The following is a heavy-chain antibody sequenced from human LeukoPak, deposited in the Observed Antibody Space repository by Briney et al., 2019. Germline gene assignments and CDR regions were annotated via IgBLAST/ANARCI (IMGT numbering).Heavy chain of an antibody. J-gene: IGHJ4*02. V-gene: IGHV4-38-2*02. D-gene: IGHD1-26*01. CDR2: IYYSGST. Sequence: TASETLSLTCTVSGYSISSDYYWGWIRQPPGKGLEWIGSIYYSGSTSYNPSLKSRVTISVDTSKNQFSLKLNSVTAADTAVYYCASPGVGAFDYWGQGTLVSVSS. CDR1: GYSISSDYY. CDR3: ASPGVGAFDY.